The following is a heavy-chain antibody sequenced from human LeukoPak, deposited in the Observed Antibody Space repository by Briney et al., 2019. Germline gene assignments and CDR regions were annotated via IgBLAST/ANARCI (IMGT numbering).Heavy chain of an antibody. Sequence: GSSVKVSCKASGGTFSSYAISWVRQAPGQGLEWMGRIIPILGIANYAQKFQGRVTITADKSTSTAYMELSSLRSEDTAVYYCARRGSLEWLSDAFDIWGQGTMVTVSS. V-gene: IGHV1-69*04. CDR1: GGTFSSYA. J-gene: IGHJ3*02. CDR2: IIPILGIA. D-gene: IGHD3-3*01. CDR3: ARRGSLEWLSDAFDI.